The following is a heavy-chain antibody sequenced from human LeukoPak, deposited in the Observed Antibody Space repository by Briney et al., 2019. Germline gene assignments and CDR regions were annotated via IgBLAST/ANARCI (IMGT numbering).Heavy chain of an antibody. D-gene: IGHD2-21*01. CDR2: VATGGTGP. CDR1: GFTFSGYW. J-gene: IGHJ6*04. Sequence: GGSLRLSCAASGFTFSGYWMHWVRQAPGKGLVWVSRVATGGTGPSYADSVKGRFTISRDNSKNTVYLQMNSLRAEDTAVYYCARDHNCGGDCYSGMDVWGKGITVTVSS. CDR3: ARDHNCGGDCYSGMDV. V-gene: IGHV3-74*01.